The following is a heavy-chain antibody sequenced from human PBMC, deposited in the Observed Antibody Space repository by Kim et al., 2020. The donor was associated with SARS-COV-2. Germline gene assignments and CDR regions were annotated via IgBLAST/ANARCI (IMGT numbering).Heavy chain of an antibody. CDR3: ARDLGDYYDSSGTFDY. J-gene: IGHJ4*02. V-gene: IGHV4-59*01. D-gene: IGHD3-22*01. Sequence: SLTSRVTISVDTSKNQFSLKLSSVTAADTAVYYCARDLGDYYDSSGTFDYWGQGTLVTVSS.